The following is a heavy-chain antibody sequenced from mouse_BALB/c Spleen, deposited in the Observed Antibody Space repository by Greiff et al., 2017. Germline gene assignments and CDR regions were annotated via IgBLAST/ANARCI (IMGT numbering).Heavy chain of an antibody. J-gene: IGHJ3*01. V-gene: IGHV6-6*02. CDR1: GFTFTNYW. Sequence: EVQVVESGGGLVQPGGSMKLSCVASGFTFTNYWMNWVRQTPEEGLEWVAEISLKSNIYATHDAESVKGRFTISRDDSTSSVYLPMNNLRANQTGIDYCARFYGIYPHYWGQGTLVTVSA. D-gene: IGHD2-1*01. CDR3: ARFYGIYPHY. CDR2: ISLKSNIYAT.